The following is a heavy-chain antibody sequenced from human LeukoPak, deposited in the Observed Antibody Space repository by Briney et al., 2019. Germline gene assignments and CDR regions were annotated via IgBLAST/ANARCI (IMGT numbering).Heavy chain of an antibody. Sequence: ASVKVSCKASGYTFSTYGTSWLRQAPGQGLEWMGWISASNGNTNYAQKFQGRVTMTTDTSTSTLYMEVRSLRSDDTAVYYCARDNGYKSVDYWGQGTVVTLSS. CDR1: GYTFSTYG. V-gene: IGHV1-18*01. CDR2: ISASNGNT. CDR3: ARDNGYKSVDY. D-gene: IGHD1-14*01. J-gene: IGHJ4*02.